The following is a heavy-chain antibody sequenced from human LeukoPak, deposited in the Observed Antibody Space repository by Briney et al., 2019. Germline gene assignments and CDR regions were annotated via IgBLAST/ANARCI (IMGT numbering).Heavy chain of an antibody. CDR2: IYSGGST. CDR3: ARSLSCSGGSCYSASPFDY. J-gene: IGHJ4*02. Sequence: GGSLRLSCAASGFKFSDHYIDWVRQAPGKGLEWVSVIYSGGSTYYADSVKGRFTISRDNSKNTLYLQMNSLRAEDTAVYYCARSLSCSGGSCYSASPFDYWGQGTLVTVSS. D-gene: IGHD2-15*01. V-gene: IGHV3-66*01. CDR1: GFKFSDHY.